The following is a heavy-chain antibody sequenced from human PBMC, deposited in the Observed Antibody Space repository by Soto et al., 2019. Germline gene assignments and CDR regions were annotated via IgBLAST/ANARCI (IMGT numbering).Heavy chain of an antibody. CDR1: GGTFSSYA. D-gene: IGHD3-22*01. V-gene: IGHV1-69*01. J-gene: IGHJ5*02. CDR3: ARGPYYYDSSGYYYPVNWFDP. Sequence: QVQLVQSGAEVKKPGSSVKVSCKASGGTFSSYAISWVRQAPGQGLEWMGGIIPIFGTANYAQKFQGRVTITAAASTSTDYMELSSRRAEDTAVYYCARGPYYYDSSGYYYPVNWFDPWGQGTLVTVSS. CDR2: IIPIFGTA.